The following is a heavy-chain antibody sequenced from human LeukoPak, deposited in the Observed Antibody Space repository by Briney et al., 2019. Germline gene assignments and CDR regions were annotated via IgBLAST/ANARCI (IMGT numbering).Heavy chain of an antibody. V-gene: IGHV1-2*02. CDR2: INPNSGGT. J-gene: IGHJ5*02. Sequence: ASVKLSCKASGYSFTGYYMHWLRQAPGQGLGWMGWINPNSGGTKYAQKFQGRVTMTRDTSISTAYMELSRLRSDDTTVYYCAKEQMATAFDPWGEGTLVTVSS. CDR3: AKEQMATAFDP. CDR1: GYSFTGYY. D-gene: IGHD5-24*01.